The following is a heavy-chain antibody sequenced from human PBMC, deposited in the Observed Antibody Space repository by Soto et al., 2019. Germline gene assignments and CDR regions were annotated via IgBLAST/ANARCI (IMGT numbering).Heavy chain of an antibody. CDR1: GFTFSSYG. CDR2: ISYDGSNK. D-gene: IGHD6-19*01. CDR3: AKTRNDYRYSSGWFYAFDI. V-gene: IGHV3-30*18. J-gene: IGHJ3*02. Sequence: GGSLRLSCAASGFTFSSYGMHWVRQAPGKGLEWVAVISYDGSNKYYADSVKGRFTISRDNSKNTLYLQMNSLRAEDTAVYYCAKTRNDYRYSSGWFYAFDIWGQGTMVTVSS.